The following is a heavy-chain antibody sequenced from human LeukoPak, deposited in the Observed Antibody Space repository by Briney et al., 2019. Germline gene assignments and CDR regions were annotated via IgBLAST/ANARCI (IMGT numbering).Heavy chain of an antibody. D-gene: IGHD6-19*01. CDR2: ISAYNGNT. J-gene: IGHJ5*02. Sequence: ASVKVSCKASGYTFTSYGISWVRQAPGQGLEWMEWISAYNGNTNYAQKLQGRVTMTTDTSTSTAYMELRSLRSDDTAVYYCARSGWYGWAKYNWFDHWGQGTLVTVSS. CDR1: GYTFTSYG. V-gene: IGHV1-18*01. CDR3: ARSGWYGWAKYNWFDH.